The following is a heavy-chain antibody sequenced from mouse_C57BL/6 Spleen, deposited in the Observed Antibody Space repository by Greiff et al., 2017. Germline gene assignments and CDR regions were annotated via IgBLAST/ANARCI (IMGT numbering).Heavy chain of an antibody. V-gene: IGHV1-55*01. Sequence: QVQLQQPGAELVKPGASVKMSCKASGYTFTRYWITWVKQRPGQGLEWIGDIYPGSGSTNYNEKFKSKATLTVDTSSSTAYMQLSSLTSEDSAVYYCARYADGYYDAMDYWGQGTSVTVSS. CDR3: ARYADGYYDAMDY. CDR1: GYTFTRYW. CDR2: IYPGSGST. D-gene: IGHD2-3*01. J-gene: IGHJ4*01.